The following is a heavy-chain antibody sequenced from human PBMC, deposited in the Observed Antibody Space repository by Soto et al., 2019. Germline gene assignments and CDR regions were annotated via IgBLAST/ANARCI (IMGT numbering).Heavy chain of an antibody. Sequence: GGSLRLSCAASGFTFSSYGMHWVRQAPGKGLEWVAVISYDGSNKYYADSVKGRFTISRDNSKNTLYLQMNSLRAEDTAVYYCAKSFYRYSTSNIAVAGLNYYFDYWGQGTLVTVSS. D-gene: IGHD6-19*01. CDR2: ISYDGSNK. J-gene: IGHJ4*02. CDR1: GFTFSSYG. CDR3: AKSFYRYSTSNIAVAGLNYYFDY. V-gene: IGHV3-30*18.